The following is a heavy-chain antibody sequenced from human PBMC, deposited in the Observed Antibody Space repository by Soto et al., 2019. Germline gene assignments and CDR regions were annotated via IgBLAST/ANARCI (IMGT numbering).Heavy chain of an antibody. CDR3: ERRTPQMVVFLAW. J-gene: IGHJ2*01. CDR2: IDHSGST. Sequence: PSETLSLTCAVSGGSFSGYYWSWIRQPPGKGLEWIGEIDHSGSTSYNPSLRSRVSMSGDTSKNQFSLKLSSVTAADTAVYFCERRTPQMVVFLAWGGR. V-gene: IGHV4-34*01. CDR1: GGSFSGYY. D-gene: IGHD2-8*02.